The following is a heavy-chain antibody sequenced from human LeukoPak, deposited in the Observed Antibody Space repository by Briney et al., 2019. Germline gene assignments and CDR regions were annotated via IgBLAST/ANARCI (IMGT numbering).Heavy chain of an antibody. V-gene: IGHV4-59*01. D-gene: IGHD1-26*01. CDR3: AKEYTGTFSPFPSYFDN. Sequence: SETLSLTCTVSGGSINSYYWSWIRQPPGKGLECIGYIHYTGSTNYNPSLKSRVTISVDTSKSQFSLKLSSVTAADTAIYYCAKEYTGTFSPFPSYFDNWGQGTLVAVSS. J-gene: IGHJ4*02. CDR1: GGSINSYY. CDR2: IHYTGST.